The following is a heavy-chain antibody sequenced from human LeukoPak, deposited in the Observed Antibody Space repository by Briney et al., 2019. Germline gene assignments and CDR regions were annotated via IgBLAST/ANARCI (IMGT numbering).Heavy chain of an antibody. Sequence: SETLSLTCAVYGGSFSGYYWSWIRQPPGKGLEWIGEINHSGSTNYNPSLKSRVTISVDTSKNQFSLKLSSVTAADTAVYYCARGSGSSSILYYYYYVDVWGKGTSVTVSS. CDR3: ARGSGSSSILYYYYYVDV. CDR1: GGSFSGYY. V-gene: IGHV4-34*01. D-gene: IGHD6-6*01. J-gene: IGHJ6*03. CDR2: INHSGST.